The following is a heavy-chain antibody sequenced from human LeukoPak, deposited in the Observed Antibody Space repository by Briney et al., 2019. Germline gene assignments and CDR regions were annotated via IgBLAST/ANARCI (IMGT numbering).Heavy chain of an antibody. D-gene: IGHD4-17*01. V-gene: IGHV3-33*06. J-gene: IGHJ4*02. CDR1: GFTFSSYG. CDR3: AKPKWTVTTPFDY. CDR2: IWYDGSNK. Sequence: GSLRLSCAASGFTFSSYGMPWVRQAPGKGLEWVAVIWYDGSNKYYADSVKGRFTISRDDSKNTLYLQMNSLRAEDTAVYYCAKPKWTVTTPFDYWGQGTLVTVSS.